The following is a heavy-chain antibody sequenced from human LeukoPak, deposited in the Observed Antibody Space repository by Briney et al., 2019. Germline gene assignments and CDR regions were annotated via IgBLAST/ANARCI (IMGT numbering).Heavy chain of an antibody. V-gene: IGHV3-21*01. D-gene: IGHD3-22*01. CDR3: ARDFHRYYYDSSGYNAFDI. CDR2: ISGSGGNT. CDR1: GFSFSIYG. Sequence: GGTLRLSCEASGFSFSIYGMSWVRQAPGKGLEWVSGISGSGGNTYYAEALTGRFTVSRDNAKNSLYLQMNSLRAEDTAVYYCARDFHRYYYDSSGYNAFDIWGQGTMVTVSS. J-gene: IGHJ3*02.